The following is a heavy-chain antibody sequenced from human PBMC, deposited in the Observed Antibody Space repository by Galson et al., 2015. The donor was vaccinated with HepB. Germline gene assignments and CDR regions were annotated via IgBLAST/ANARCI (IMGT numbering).Heavy chain of an antibody. J-gene: IGHJ4*02. CDR1: GFTFSSYG. V-gene: IGHV3-30*03. CDR2: ISYDGSNK. CDR3: ARHVRPETKYYDFWRARPL. D-gene: IGHD3-3*01. Sequence: SLRLSCAASGFTFSSYGMHWVRQAPGKGLEWVAVISYDGSNKYYADSVKGRFTISRDNSKNTLYLQMNSLRAEDTAVYYCARHVRPETKYYDFWRARPLWGQGTLVTVSS.